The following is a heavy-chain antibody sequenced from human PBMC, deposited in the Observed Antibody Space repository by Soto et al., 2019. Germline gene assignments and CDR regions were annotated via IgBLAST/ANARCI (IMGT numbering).Heavy chain of an antibody. J-gene: IGHJ5*01. CDR1: GFTVSNYS. V-gene: IGHV3-21*01. CDR2: ISSTSTYI. D-gene: IGHD6-19*01. CDR3: ARGLSSGWFDS. Sequence: EVQLVESGGGLVKPGGSLRVSCAASGFTVSNYSMNWVRQAPGKGLEWVSSISSTSTYIYYADSVKGRFTISRDNAKKSLYLQMNSLRAEDTAVYYCARGLSSGWFDSGGQGTLFTVSA.